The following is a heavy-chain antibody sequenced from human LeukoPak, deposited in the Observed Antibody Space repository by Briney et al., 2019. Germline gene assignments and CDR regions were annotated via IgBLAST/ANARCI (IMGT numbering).Heavy chain of an antibody. CDR2: ISGSGGRT. D-gene: IGHD3-3*01. J-gene: IGHJ4*02. V-gene: IGHV3-23*01. Sequence: PGGSLRLSCAASGFTFSSCAMSWVRQAPGKGLEWVSAISGSGGRTYYADSVKGRFTISRDNSKNTLYLQMNSLRAEDTAVYYCAKDVGYYDFWSGYPIDYWGQGTLVTVSS. CDR3: AKDVGYYDFWSGYPIDY. CDR1: GFTFSSCA.